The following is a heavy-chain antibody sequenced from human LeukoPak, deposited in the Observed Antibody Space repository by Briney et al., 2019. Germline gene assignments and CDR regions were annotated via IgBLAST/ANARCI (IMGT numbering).Heavy chain of an antibody. D-gene: IGHD2-8*02. CDR3: TRSRELVAGFDY. Sequence: ASVKVSCKTSGYTFTDYVMHWVRQAPGQGLEWMGWINPNGGVTNYAQNFQGRVTVTRDTSINTAYMELSRLRSDDTAVYFCTRSRELVAGFDYWGPRTLVTVSS. J-gene: IGHJ4*02. CDR2: INPNGGVT. CDR1: GYTFTDYV. V-gene: IGHV1-2*02.